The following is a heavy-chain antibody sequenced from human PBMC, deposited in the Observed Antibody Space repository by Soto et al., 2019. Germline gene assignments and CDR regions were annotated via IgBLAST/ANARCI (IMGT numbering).Heavy chain of an antibody. CDR2: IYYSGST. V-gene: IGHV4-59*08. Sequence: QVQLQESGPGLVKPSETLSLTCTVSGGSISSYSWSWIRQPPGTGLEWIGYIYYSGSTNYNPSLNSRVTISVDTSKNQFSLKLSSVTAADTAVYYCARHGYCSSTSCYDSYYYYYMDVWGKGTTVTVSS. D-gene: IGHD2-2*03. CDR3: ARHGYCSSTSCYDSYYYYYMDV. J-gene: IGHJ6*03. CDR1: GGSISSYS.